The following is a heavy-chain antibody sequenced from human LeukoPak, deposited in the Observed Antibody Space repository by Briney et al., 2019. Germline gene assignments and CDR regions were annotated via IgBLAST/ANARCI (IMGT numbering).Heavy chain of an antibody. D-gene: IGHD5-12*01. CDR3: ARGYSGYYYYMDV. CDR1: GYTFISYY. V-gene: IGHV1-46*01. CDR2: INPSGGST. Sequence: GASVKVSCKASGYTFISYYIHWVRQAPGQGLERMGIINPSGGSTSYAQKFQGRVSMTRDTSTSTVYMELSGLRSEDTAVYYCARGYSGYYYYMDVWGKGTTVTVSS. J-gene: IGHJ6*03.